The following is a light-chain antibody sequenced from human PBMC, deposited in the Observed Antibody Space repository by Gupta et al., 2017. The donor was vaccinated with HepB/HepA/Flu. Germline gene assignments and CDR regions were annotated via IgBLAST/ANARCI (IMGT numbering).Light chain of an antibody. CDR2: HNN. Sequence: QSVLTQPPSASGTPGQTVTMSCSGSSSNIGSTTVNCYQQVPGTAPKLLIYHNNQRPSGVPDRFSGSKSGTSASLAISGLQSEDEADYYCATWDDSLSRPVFGGGTTLTVL. CDR1: SSNIGSTT. J-gene: IGLJ2*01. V-gene: IGLV1-44*01. CDR3: ATWDDSLSRPV.